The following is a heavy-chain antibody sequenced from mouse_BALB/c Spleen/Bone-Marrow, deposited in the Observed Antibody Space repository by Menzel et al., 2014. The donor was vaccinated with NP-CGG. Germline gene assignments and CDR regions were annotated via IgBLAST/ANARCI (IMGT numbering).Heavy chain of an antibody. V-gene: IGHV3-2*02. CDR2: ISYSGST. Sequence: EVQLQQSGPGLVKPSQSPSLTCTVTGYSITSDYAWNLIRQFPGNKLEWMGYISYSGSTSYNPSLKSRISITRDTSKNQFFLQLNSVTTEDTATYYCARGGCDDAVDYWGQGTSVTVSS. J-gene: IGHJ4*01. CDR3: ARGGCDDAVDY. CDR1: GYSITSDYA.